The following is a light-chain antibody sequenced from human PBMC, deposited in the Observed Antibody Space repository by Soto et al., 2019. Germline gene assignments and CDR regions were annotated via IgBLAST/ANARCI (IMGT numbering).Light chain of an antibody. V-gene: IGLV1-40*01. CDR1: SSNIGAGYD. CDR3: QSYDSSLSGSYV. Sequence: QSVLTQPPSVSGAPGQRVTISCTGSSSNIGAGYDVHWYQQFPGTAPKVLIYANSNRPSGVPDRFSGSRSGTSAYLAITGLQAEDEADYYCQSYDSSLSGSYVFGAGTKLTVL. J-gene: IGLJ1*01. CDR2: ANS.